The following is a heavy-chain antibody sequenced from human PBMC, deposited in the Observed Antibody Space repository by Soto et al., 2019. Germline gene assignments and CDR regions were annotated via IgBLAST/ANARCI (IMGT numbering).Heavy chain of an antibody. CDR1: GGSISSGGYY. V-gene: IGHV4-31*03. J-gene: IGHJ3*02. Sequence: SETLSLTCTVSGGSISSGGYYWSWIRQHPGKGLEWIGYIYYSGSTYYNPSLKSRVTISVDTSKNQFSLKLSSVTTADTAVYYCAGEVGGYSYGSHAFDIWGQGTMVTVSS. D-gene: IGHD5-18*01. CDR2: IYYSGST. CDR3: AGEVGGYSYGSHAFDI.